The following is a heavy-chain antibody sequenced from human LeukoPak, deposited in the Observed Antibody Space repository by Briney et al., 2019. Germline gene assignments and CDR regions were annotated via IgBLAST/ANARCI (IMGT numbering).Heavy chain of an antibody. CDR1: GGSFSGYY. V-gene: IGHV4-34*01. D-gene: IGHD1-7*01. CDR3: ARFELRWNYGVFSFDP. Sequence: SETLSLTCAVYGGSFSGYYWSWIRQPPGKGLEWIGEINHSGSTNYNPSLKSRVTISVDTSKNQFSLKLSSVTAADTAVYYCARFELRWNYGVFSFDPWGQGTLVTVSS. CDR2: INHSGST. J-gene: IGHJ5*02.